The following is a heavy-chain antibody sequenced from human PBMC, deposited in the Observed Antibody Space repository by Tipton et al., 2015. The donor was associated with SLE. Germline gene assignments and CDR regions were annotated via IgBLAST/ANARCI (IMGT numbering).Heavy chain of an antibody. D-gene: IGHD3-10*01. J-gene: IGHJ6*02. CDR3: SRHGDTVQGVLPRNFYYYGMDV. Sequence: TLSLTCTVSGGSISSSTYHWGWIRQPPGKRLEWIGSISYSGSTQYNASLKSRVTIFRDTSKNQFSLKLNSVIAADTAVYYCSRHGDTVQGVLPRNFYYYGMDVWGQGTPVTVSS. V-gene: IGHV4-39*01. CDR2: ISYSGST. CDR1: GGSISSSTYH.